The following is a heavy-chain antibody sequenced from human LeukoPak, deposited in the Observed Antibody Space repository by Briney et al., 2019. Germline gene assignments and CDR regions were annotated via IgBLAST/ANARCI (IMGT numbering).Heavy chain of an antibody. D-gene: IGHD6-13*01. V-gene: IGHV3-7*03. J-gene: IGHJ3*02. CDR3: AKGVATGIAAAEDAFDI. CDR1: GFTFSSYW. CDR2: IKQDGSEK. Sequence: GGSLRLSCAASGFTFSSYWMSWVRQAPGKGLEWVANIKQDGSEKYYVDSVKGRFTISRDNAKNSLYLQMNSLRAEGTAVYYCAKGVATGIAAAEDAFDIWGQGTMVTVSS.